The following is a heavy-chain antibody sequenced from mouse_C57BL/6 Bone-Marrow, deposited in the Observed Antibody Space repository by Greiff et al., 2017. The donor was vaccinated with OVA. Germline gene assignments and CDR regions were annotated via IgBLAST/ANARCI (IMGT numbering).Heavy chain of an antibody. D-gene: IGHD2-5*01. J-gene: IGHJ3*01. Sequence: QVQLQQPGAELVMPGASVKLSCKASGYTFTSYWMHWVKQRPGQGLEWIGEIDPSDSYTNYNQKFKGKSTWTVDKSSSTAYMQLSSLTSEDSAVYYCARDDSNYEGFAYWGQGTLVTVSA. V-gene: IGHV1-69*01. CDR3: ARDDSNYEGFAY. CDR2: IDPSDSYT. CDR1: GYTFTSYW.